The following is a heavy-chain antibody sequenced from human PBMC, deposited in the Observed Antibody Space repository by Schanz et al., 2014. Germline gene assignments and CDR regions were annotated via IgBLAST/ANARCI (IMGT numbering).Heavy chain of an antibody. Sequence: QVQLVESGGGVVQPGRSLRLSCAASGFTFSAYGMHWVRQAPGKGLEWVAVIYSGGSTFYTDSVKGRFTISRDNSKNTLYLQMNSLIAEDTAVYYCARDKGGLIPFDYWGQGTLVAVSS. CDR2: IYSGGST. V-gene: IGHV3-NL1*01. D-gene: IGHD2-15*01. CDR3: ARDKGGLIPFDY. J-gene: IGHJ4*02. CDR1: GFTFSAYG.